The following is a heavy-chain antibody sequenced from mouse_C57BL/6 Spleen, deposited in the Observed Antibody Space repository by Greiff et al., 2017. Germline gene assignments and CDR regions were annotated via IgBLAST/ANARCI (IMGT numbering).Heavy chain of an antibody. CDR3: ARDGGRYFDV. Sequence: EVNVVESGGGLVKPGGSLKLSCAASGFTFSSYAMSWVRQTPEKRLEWVATISDGGSYTYYPDNVKGRFTISRDNAKNNLYLQMSHLKSEDTAMYYCARDGGRYFDVWGTGTTVTVSS. CDR2: ISDGGSYT. CDR1: GFTFSSYA. V-gene: IGHV5-4*01. J-gene: IGHJ1*03.